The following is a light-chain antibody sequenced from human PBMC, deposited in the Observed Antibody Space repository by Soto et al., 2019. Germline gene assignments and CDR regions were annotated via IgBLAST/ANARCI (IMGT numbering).Light chain of an antibody. V-gene: IGKV3-20*01. Sequence: PGESATVCGWASQIGSDNYLAWYQQKPGQAPRLVVYGASSRATGVPDRFSASGSGTDFTLTISRLEPEDFAVYYCQQYANAPLTFGQGTKVAIK. CDR1: QIGSDNY. J-gene: IGKJ1*01. CDR3: QQYANAPLT. CDR2: GAS.